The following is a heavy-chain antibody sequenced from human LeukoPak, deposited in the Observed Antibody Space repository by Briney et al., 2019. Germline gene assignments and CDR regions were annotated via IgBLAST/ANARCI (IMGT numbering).Heavy chain of an antibody. D-gene: IGHD3-3*01. J-gene: IGHJ4*02. V-gene: IGHV4-30-4*02. CDR1: GGSISSGDYY. CDR2: IYYSGST. Sequence: SETLSLTCTVSGGSISSGDYYWSWIRQPPGKGLEWIGYIYYSGSTYYNPSLKSRVTISVDTSKNQFSLKLSSVTAADTAVYYCARAPRFWSGYPYFDYWGQGTLVTVSS. CDR3: ARAPRFWSGYPYFDY.